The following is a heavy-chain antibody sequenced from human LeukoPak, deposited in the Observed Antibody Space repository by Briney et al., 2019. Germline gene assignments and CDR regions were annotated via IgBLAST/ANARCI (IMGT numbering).Heavy chain of an antibody. CDR2: ISAYNGNT. J-gene: IGHJ3*02. CDR1: GYTFTSYG. CDR3: ARDPPPRYFDWLSQGQSAFDI. V-gene: IGHV1-18*01. Sequence: ASVKVSCKASGYTFTSYGISWVRQAPGQGLEWMGWISAYNGNTNYAQKLQGRVTMTTDTSTSTAYMELRSLRSDDTAVYYCARDPPPRYFDWLSQGQSAFDIWGQGTMVTVSS. D-gene: IGHD3-9*01.